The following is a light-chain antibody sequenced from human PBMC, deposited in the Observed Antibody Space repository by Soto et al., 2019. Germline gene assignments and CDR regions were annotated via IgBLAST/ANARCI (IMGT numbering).Light chain of an antibody. Sequence: DIQMTQSPSTLSASVGDRVTITCRASQSISSWLAWYQQKPGKAPKLLIYDASSLESGVPSRFSGSGSGTEFTLTISSLQPEDFATYYCQQSETFGQGTKVDIK. J-gene: IGKJ1*01. CDR1: QSISSW. CDR2: DAS. V-gene: IGKV1-5*01. CDR3: QQSET.